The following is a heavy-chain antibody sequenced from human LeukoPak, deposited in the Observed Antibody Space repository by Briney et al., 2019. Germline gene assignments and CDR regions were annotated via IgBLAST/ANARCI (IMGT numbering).Heavy chain of an antibody. D-gene: IGHD2-2*01. J-gene: IGHJ6*03. CDR3: ARVFSSSSLMNYYYMDV. V-gene: IGHV1-8*01. Sequence: ASVKVSCKASGYTFTSYDINWVRQATGQGLEWMGWMNPNGGNTGYAQKFQGRVTMTRNTSISTAYMELSSLRSEDTAVYYCARVFSSSSLMNYYYMDVWGKGTTVTVSS. CDR1: GYTFTSYD. CDR2: MNPNGGNT.